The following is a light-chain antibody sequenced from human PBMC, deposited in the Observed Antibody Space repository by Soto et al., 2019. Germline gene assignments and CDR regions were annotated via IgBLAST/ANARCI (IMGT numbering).Light chain of an antibody. CDR1: QDITNY. Sequence: DIQMTQSPSSLSASVGDRVTITCQASQDITNYLNWYQQKPGKAPRLLLYDASSLETGVPSGFSGSGSGTDFTFTISSLQPEDIATYYCQHYDHLPITFGQGTRLEIK. V-gene: IGKV1-33*01. CDR3: QHYDHLPIT. CDR2: DAS. J-gene: IGKJ5*01.